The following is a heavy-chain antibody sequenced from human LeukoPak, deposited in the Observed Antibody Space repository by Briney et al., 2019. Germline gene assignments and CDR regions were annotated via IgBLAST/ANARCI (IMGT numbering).Heavy chain of an antibody. V-gene: IGHV4-61*02. CDR1: GGSISSGSYY. CDR2: IYTSGST. J-gene: IGHJ4*02. CDR3: ARHVSSTQLWNDY. Sequence: SQTLSLTCTVSGGSISSGSYYWSWIRQPAGEGLEWIGRIYTSGSTNYNPSLKSRVTISVDTSKNQFSLKLSSVTAADTAVYYCARHVSSTQLWNDYWGQGTLVTVSS. D-gene: IGHD5-18*01.